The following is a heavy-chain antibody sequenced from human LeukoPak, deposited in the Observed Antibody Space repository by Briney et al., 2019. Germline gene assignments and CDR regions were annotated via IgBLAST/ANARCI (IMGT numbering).Heavy chain of an antibody. Sequence: SETLSLTCTVSGGSISSGSYYWSWIRQPPGKGLEWIGSIYYSGSTYYNPSLKSRVTISVDTSKNQFSLKLSSVTAADTAVYYCARNRITIFGVVTFFDYWGQGTLVTVSS. D-gene: IGHD3-3*01. CDR1: GGSISSGSYY. CDR3: ARNRITIFGVVTFFDY. CDR2: IYYSGST. J-gene: IGHJ4*02. V-gene: IGHV4-39*07.